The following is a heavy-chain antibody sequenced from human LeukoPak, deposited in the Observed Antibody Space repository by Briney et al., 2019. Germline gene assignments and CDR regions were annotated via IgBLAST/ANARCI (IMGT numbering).Heavy chain of an antibody. V-gene: IGHV3-7*01. Sequence: GFLRLSCAASGFTFSSYWMSWVRQAPGKGLEWVANIKQDGSEKYYVDSVKGRFTISRDNAKNSLYLQMNSLRAEDTAVYYCARDRPWYYYGSGNAFDIWGQGTMVTVSS. J-gene: IGHJ3*02. CDR2: IKQDGSEK. CDR3: ARDRPWYYYGSGNAFDI. D-gene: IGHD3-10*01. CDR1: GFTFSSYW.